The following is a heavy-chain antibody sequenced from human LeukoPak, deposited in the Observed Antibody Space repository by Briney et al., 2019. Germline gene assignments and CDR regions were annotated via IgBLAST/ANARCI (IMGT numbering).Heavy chain of an antibody. CDR3: ARERGELSMLVVGYFDY. CDR1: GGTFNSHA. CDR2: IIPIFATG. J-gene: IGHJ4*02. V-gene: IGHV1-69*06. Sequence: SMKVSCKASGGTFNSHAISWVRQAPGQGLEWMGRIIPIFATGNSAQKFQGRVTITADKSTSTAYMELSSLKSEDTAVYYCARERGELSMLVVGYFDYWGQGTLVTVSS. D-gene: IGHD2-8*01.